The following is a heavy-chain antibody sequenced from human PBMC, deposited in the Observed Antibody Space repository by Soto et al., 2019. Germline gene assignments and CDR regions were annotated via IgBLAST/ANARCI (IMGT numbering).Heavy chain of an antibody. CDR1: GLTFSSYA. CDR2: ISYDGSNK. CDR3: ARGDGSGSFLPTYNWFDP. Sequence: PGGSLRLSCAASGLTFSSYAMHWVRQAPGKGLEWVAVISYDGSNKYYADSVKGRFTISRDNSKNTLYLQMNSLRAEDTAVYYCARGDGSGSFLPTYNWFDPWGQGTLVTVSS. V-gene: IGHV3-30-3*01. J-gene: IGHJ5*02. D-gene: IGHD3-10*01.